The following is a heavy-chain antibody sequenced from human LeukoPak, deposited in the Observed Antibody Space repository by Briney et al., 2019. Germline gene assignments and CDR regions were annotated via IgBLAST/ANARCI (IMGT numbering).Heavy chain of an antibody. V-gene: IGHV3-49*01. D-gene: IGHD3-9*01. J-gene: IGHJ4*02. CDR3: TRGYDVLTGLSYFDY. CDR1: GFTFGDYA. Sequence: GGSLRLSCTASGFTFGDYAMSWFGQAPGQGMEWVGFIRSKLYGGTTEYTAFVKGRFTISRDDSKTNAYLKMNSLKTEDTAVYYCTRGYDVLTGLSYFDYWGQGALVTVSS. CDR2: IRSKLYGGTT.